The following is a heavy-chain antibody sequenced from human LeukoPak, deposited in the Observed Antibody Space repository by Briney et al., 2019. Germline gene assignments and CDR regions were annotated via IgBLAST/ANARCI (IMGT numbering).Heavy chain of an antibody. CDR3: ARDAGPYYYYYYYMDV. J-gene: IGHJ6*03. Sequence: GGSLRLSCAASGFTFSSYGMHWVRQAPCKGLEWVAVISYDGSNKYYADSVKGRFTISRDNSKNTLYLQMNSLRAEDTAVYYCARDAGPYYYYYYYMDVWGKGTTVTVSS. CDR1: GFTFSSYG. V-gene: IGHV3-30*19. CDR2: ISYDGSNK.